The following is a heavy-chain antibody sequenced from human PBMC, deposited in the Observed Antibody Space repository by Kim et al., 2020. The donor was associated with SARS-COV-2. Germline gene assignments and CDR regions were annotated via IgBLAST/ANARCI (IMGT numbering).Heavy chain of an antibody. Sequence: NSNPSLKSRVTISVDTSKNQFSLKLSSVTAADTAVYYCARGSGYSYGSDYWGQGTLVTVSS. D-gene: IGHD5-18*01. V-gene: IGHV4-34*01. J-gene: IGHJ4*02. CDR3: ARGSGYSYGSDY.